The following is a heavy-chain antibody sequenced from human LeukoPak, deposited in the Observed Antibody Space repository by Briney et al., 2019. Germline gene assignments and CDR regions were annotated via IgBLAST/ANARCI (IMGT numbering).Heavy chain of an antibody. D-gene: IGHD5-12*01. CDR3: AREKGYDVYVGGDYYYYYMDV. V-gene: IGHV4-34*01. J-gene: IGHJ6*03. Sequence: SETLSLTCAVYGGSFSGYYWSWIRQPPGKGLEWIGEINHSGSTNYNPSLKSRVTISVDTTKNQFSLKLSSVTAADTAVYYCAREKGYDVYVGGDYYYYYMDVWGKGTTVTISS. CDR2: INHSGST. CDR1: GGSFSGYY.